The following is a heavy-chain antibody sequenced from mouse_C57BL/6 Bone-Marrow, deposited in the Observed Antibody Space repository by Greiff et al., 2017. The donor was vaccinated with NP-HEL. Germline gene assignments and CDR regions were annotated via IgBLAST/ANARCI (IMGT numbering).Heavy chain of an antibody. CDR1: GYTFTDYY. J-gene: IGHJ4*01. CDR3: ARRGDYDGGDYAMDY. D-gene: IGHD2-4*01. V-gene: IGHV1-26*01. Sequence: EVKLQQSGPELVKPGASVKISCKASGYTFTDYYMNWVKQSHGKSLEWIGDINPNNGGTSYNQKFKGKATLTVDKSSSTAYMELRSLTSEDSAVYYCARRGDYDGGDYAMDYWGQGTSVTVSS. CDR2: INPNNGGT.